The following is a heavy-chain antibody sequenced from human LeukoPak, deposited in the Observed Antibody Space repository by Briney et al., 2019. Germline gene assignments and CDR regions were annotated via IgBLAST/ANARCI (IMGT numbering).Heavy chain of an antibody. Sequence: PGGSLRLSCAASGFTFSSYSMNWVRQAPGKGLEWVSGISWNSGSIGYADSVKGRFTISRDNAKNSLYLQMNSLRAEDTALYYCAKDLSYYDSSGYDYWGQGTLVTVSS. V-gene: IGHV3-9*01. CDR2: ISWNSGSI. CDR1: GFTFSSYS. CDR3: AKDLSYYDSSGYDY. J-gene: IGHJ4*02. D-gene: IGHD3-22*01.